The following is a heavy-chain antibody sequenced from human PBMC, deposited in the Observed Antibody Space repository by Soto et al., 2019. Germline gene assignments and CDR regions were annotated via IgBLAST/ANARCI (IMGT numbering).Heavy chain of an antibody. D-gene: IGHD3-3*02. V-gene: IGHV4-34*01. CDR3: ASSILAAWTHWFDP. CDR2: INHSGST. CDR1: GGSFSGYY. J-gene: IGHJ5*02. Sequence: QVQLQQWGAGLLKPSETLSLTCAVYGGSFSGYYWSLIRQPPGKGLEWIGEINHSGSTNYNPSLKSRVTISVDTSKNQFSLKLSSVTAADTAVYYCASSILAAWTHWFDPWGQGTLVTVSS.